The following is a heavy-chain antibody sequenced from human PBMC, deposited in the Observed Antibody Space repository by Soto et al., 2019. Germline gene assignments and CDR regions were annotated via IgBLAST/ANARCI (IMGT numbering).Heavy chain of an antibody. D-gene: IGHD3-22*01. V-gene: IGHV1-24*01. CDR3: ATRVCYYFETSGNYNGH. CDR1: GYTFSDLS. J-gene: IGHJ4*02. Sequence: RASVKVSCKVSGYTFSDLSMHWVRQAPGKGLEWMGSFDPEDDETIYAQKFQGRVTMTEDTSTDTAYMELSSLKSEDTAVYYCATRVCYYFETSGNYNGHWGQATLVSGSS. CDR2: FDPEDDET.